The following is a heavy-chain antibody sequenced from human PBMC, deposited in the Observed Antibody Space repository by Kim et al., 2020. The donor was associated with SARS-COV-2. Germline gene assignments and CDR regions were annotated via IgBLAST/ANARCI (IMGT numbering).Heavy chain of an antibody. CDR1: GGSITNYY. CDR2: ISYTGST. CDR3: ARDSSTNYYYFGMDV. D-gene: IGHD2-2*01. V-gene: IGHV4-59*13. J-gene: IGHJ6*02. Sequence: SETLSLTCTVSGGSITNYYWSWVRKPPGKGLEWIGYISYTGSTNYNPSLKSRVTISADTSKNQFSLKLRSLIAADTAIYYCARDSSTNYYYFGMDVWGQGTSVTVSS.